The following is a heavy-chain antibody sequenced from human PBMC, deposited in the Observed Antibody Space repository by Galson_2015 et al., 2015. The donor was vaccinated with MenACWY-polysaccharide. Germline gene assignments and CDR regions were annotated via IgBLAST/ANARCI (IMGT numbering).Heavy chain of an antibody. Sequence: SLRLSCAASGFTFGDYAVAWFRQAPGKGLAWVGFIRCKASGETTGYAASVKGRFTISRDDSKSTAYLQMNSLRTEDTAIYYCTRDRPIDYWGQGTLVTVSS. V-gene: IGHV3-49*03. CDR2: IRCKASGETT. CDR3: TRDRPIDY. CDR1: GFTFGDYA. J-gene: IGHJ4*02.